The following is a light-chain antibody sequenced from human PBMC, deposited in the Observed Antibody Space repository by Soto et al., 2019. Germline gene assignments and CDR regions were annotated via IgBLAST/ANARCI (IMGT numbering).Light chain of an antibody. CDR2: EVT. CDR3: SSYSSSPSLYCV. Sequence: QSVLIQPASVSGSPGQSITISRTGSSSDFGGYNYVSWYQKHSGIAPKLIIYEVTVRPSGVSTRFSGSKSGNTTSLTISGLQAEDEGDYYFSSYSSSPSLYCVFGGGTKLTVL. CDR1: SSDFGGYNY. V-gene: IGLV2-14*01. J-gene: IGLJ3*02.